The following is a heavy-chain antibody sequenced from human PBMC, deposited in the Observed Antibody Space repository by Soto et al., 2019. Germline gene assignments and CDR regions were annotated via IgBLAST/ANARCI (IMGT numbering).Heavy chain of an antibody. J-gene: IGHJ6*03. D-gene: IGHD3-10*01. CDR2: IYYSGST. V-gene: IGHV4-59*01. Sequence: QVQLQESGPGLVKPSETLSLTCTVSGGSISSYYWSWIRQPPGKGLEWIGYIYYSGSTNYNPSLKSAVTISADTSKNQCPLKLSCVPAADTAVFSWARDRYGFGELLGGGAGGYYYYMDVWGKGTTVTVSS. CDR3: ARDRYGFGELLGGGAGGYYYYMDV. CDR1: GGSISSYY.